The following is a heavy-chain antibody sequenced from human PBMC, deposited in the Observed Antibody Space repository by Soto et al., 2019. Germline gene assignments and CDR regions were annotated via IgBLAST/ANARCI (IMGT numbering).Heavy chain of an antibody. J-gene: IGHJ6*02. CDR1: GGSFSGYY. D-gene: IGHD6-13*01. V-gene: IGHV4-34*01. CDR3: ARVLAAAGQYYYYYYGMDV. Sequence: SETLSLTCAVYGGSFSGYYWSWIRQPQGKGLEWIGEINHGGNTNYNPSLKRRVTISVDTSKNQFSLKLSSVTAADTAVSYCARVLAAAGQYYYYYYGMDVWGQGTTVTVSS. CDR2: INHGGNT.